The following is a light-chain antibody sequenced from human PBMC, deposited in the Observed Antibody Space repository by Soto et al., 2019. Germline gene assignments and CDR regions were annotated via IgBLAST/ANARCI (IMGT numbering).Light chain of an antibody. CDR2: DVS. V-gene: IGLV2-11*01. CDR1: STDVGGYNY. CDR3: CSYAGSYSFLYV. Sequence: QSALTQPRSVSGSPGQSVTISCAGASTDVGGYNYVSWYQQHPGKAPKLIIYDVSKRPSGVPDRFSGSKSGNTASLTISGLDAEDEADYYCCSYAGSYSFLYVLGSGTKVTVL. J-gene: IGLJ1*01.